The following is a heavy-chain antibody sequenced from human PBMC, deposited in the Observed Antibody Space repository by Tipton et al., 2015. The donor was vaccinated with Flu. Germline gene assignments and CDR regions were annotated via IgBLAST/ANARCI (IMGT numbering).Heavy chain of an antibody. V-gene: IGHV4-59*01. CDR3: AGGEYPRNYYYYYGMDV. J-gene: IGHJ6*02. D-gene: IGHD2-2*01. Sequence: TLSLTCTVSGGSISSYYWSWIRQPPGKGLEWIGYIYYSGGTNYNPSLKSRVTISVDTSKNQFSLKLSSVTAADTAVYYCAGGEYPRNYYYYYGMDVWGQGTTVTVSS. CDR2: IYYSGGT. CDR1: GGSISSYY.